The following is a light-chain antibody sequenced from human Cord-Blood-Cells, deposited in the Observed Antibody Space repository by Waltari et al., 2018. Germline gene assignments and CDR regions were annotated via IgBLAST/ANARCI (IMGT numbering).Light chain of an antibody. Sequence: QSALTQPRSVSGSPGQPVTIPCTGTSSDVGGYNYVSWYQQHPGKAPKLMIYDVSKRPSGVPDRFSGSKSGNTASLTISGLQAEDEADYYCCSYAGSYTVFGGGTKLTVL. CDR3: CSYAGSYTV. V-gene: IGLV2-11*01. CDR1: SSDVGGYNY. J-gene: IGLJ2*01. CDR2: DVS.